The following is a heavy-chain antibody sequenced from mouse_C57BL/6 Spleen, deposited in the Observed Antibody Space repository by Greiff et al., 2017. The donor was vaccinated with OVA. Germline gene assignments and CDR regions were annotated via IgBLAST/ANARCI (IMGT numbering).Heavy chain of an antibody. V-gene: IGHV14-4*01. CDR1: GFNIKDDY. J-gene: IGHJ4*01. CDR3: SAPFLHYAMDY. Sequence: VQLQQSGAELVRPGASVKLSCTASGFNIKDDYMHWVKQWPEQGLEWIGWIDPENGDTDYAAKFQGKATITADTSSNTAYLQLSSLTSEDTAVYNCSAPFLHYAMDYWGQGTSVTVSS. CDR2: IDPENGDT.